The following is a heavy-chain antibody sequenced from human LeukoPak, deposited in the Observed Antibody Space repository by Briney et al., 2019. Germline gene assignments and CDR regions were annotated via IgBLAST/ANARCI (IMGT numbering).Heavy chain of an antibody. CDR2: ISSSSSTI. J-gene: IGHJ4*02. D-gene: IGHD3-22*01. CDR1: GFTFSSYS. V-gene: IGHV3-48*04. Sequence: GGSLRLSCAASGFTFSSYSMNWVRQAPGKGLEWVSYISSSSSTIYYADSVKGRFTISRDNAKNSLYLQMNSLRAEDTAVYYCARESMGDSSGYYYPSDYWGQGTLVTVSS. CDR3: ARESMGDSSGYYYPSDY.